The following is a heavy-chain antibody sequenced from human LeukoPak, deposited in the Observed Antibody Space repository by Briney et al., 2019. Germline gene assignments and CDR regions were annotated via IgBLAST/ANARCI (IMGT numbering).Heavy chain of an antibody. D-gene: IGHD6-6*01. V-gene: IGHV1-46*01. J-gene: IGHJ2*01. CDR1: GYTFTGYY. Sequence: APVKVSCKASGYTFTGYYMHWVRQAPGQGLEWMGIINPSGGSTSYAQKFQGRVTMTRDTSTSTVYMELSSLRSEDTAVYYCATAATSIAAPGHWYFDLWGRGTLVTVSS. CDR3: ATAATSIAAPGHWYFDL. CDR2: INPSGGST.